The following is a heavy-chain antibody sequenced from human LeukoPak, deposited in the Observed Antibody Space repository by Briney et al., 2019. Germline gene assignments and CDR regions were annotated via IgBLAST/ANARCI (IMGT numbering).Heavy chain of an antibody. CDR1: GGSISSYY. CDR2: IYYSGTT. V-gene: IGHV4-59*01. J-gene: IGHJ3*02. CDR3: ARVQRPTHYYDSSGYAFDI. Sequence: PSETLSLTCTVSGGSISSYYWSWIRQPPGKGLEWIGYIYYSGTTSYNPSLKSRVTISVDTSKNQFSLKLSSVTAADTAVYYCARVQRPTHYYDSSGYAFDIWGPGTMVTVSS. D-gene: IGHD3-22*01.